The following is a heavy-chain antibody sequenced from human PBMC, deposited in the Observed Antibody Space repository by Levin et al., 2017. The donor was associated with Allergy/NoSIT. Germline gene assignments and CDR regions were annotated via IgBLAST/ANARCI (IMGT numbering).Heavy chain of an antibody. D-gene: IGHD5-12*01. CDR3: ARRVNSGYDCDY. Sequence: LSLTCAASGFTFSSYSMSWVRQAPGKGLEWVSSISSSGDYIYYAESMKGRFTISRDNAKNSLYLQMNSLRVDDTAVYYCARRVNSGYDCDYWGQGTLVTVSS. J-gene: IGHJ4*02. CDR2: ISSSGDYI. CDR1: GFTFSSYS. V-gene: IGHV3-21*01.